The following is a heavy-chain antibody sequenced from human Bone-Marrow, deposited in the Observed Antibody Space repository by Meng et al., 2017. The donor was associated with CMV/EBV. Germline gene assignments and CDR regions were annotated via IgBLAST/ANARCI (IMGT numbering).Heavy chain of an antibody. D-gene: IGHD4-23*01. CDR1: GFTFSSYG. CDR2: IRYDGSNK. V-gene: IGHV3-30*02. CDR3: AKDRGTTVVIGPFDY. Sequence: GESLKISCAASGFTFSSYGMHWVRQVPGKGLEWVAFIRYDGSNKYYEDSVKDRFTISRDNSKNTLYLQMNSLRAEDTAVYYCAKDRGTTVVIGPFDYWGQGTLVTVSS. J-gene: IGHJ4*02.